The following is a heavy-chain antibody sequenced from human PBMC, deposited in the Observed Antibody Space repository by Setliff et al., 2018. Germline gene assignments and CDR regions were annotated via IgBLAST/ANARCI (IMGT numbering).Heavy chain of an antibody. V-gene: IGHV3-7*01. CDR3: ASATGY. CDR1: GFTFNTFW. CDR2: INPGGSEE. J-gene: IGHJ4*02. Sequence: GGSLRLSCAASGFTFNTFWMTWVRQAPGKGLEWVANINPGGSEEYHLDSVKGRFTISRDNAKTSLYLLMNSLRADDTAVYFCASATGYWGQGILVTVSS.